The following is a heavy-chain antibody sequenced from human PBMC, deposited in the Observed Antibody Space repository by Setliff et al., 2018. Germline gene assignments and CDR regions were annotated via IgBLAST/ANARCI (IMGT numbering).Heavy chain of an antibody. V-gene: IGHV4-59*01. CDR3: ARAPGRRSDYDPYYFDY. J-gene: IGHJ4*02. CDR1: GGSISSYY. CDR2: IYYSGST. D-gene: IGHD5-12*01. Sequence: SETLSLTCTVSGGSISSYYWSWIRQPPGKGLEWIGYIYYSGSTNYNPSLKSRVTISVDTSKNQFSLKLSSVTAADTAVYYCARAPGRRSDYDPYYFDYWGQGTLVTV.